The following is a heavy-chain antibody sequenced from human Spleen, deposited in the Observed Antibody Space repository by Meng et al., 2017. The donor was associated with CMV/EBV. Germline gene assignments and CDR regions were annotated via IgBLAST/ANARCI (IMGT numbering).Heavy chain of an antibody. CDR3: ARDFSSYDSSGPTY. V-gene: IGHV3-7*01. D-gene: IGHD3-22*01. J-gene: IGHJ4*02. Sequence: GVLKISCAASGFTFSSYWMSWVRQAPGKGLEWVANIKQDGSEKYYVDSVKGRFTISRNNAKNSLYLQMNSLRAEDTAVYYGARDFSSYDSSGPTYWGQGTLVTVSS. CDR2: IKQDGSEK. CDR1: GFTFSSYW.